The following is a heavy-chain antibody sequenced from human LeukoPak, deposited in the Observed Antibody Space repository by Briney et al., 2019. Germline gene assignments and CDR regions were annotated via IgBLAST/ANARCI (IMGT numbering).Heavy chain of an antibody. CDR1: GGSISSSIYS. CDR3: ARHRTQQLVDY. CDR2: IYYSGST. J-gene: IGHJ4*01. Sequence: PSETLSLTCTVSGGSISSSIYSWGWIRQPPGKGLEWIGSIYYSGSTYYNPSLKSRVTISVDTSKNQFSLKLSSVTAADTAVYYCARHRTQQLVDYWGQEPWSPSPQ. V-gene: IGHV4-39*01. D-gene: IGHD6-13*01.